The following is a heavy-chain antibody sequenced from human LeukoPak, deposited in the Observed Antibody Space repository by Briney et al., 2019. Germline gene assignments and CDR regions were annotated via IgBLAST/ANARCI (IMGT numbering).Heavy chain of an antibody. CDR2: IFTSGST. CDR3: ARAPVTVKDSFDI. CDR1: GCSISSYY. V-gene: IGHV4-4*07. Sequence: SETLSLTCTVSGCSISSYYWSWIRQPAGKGLEWIGRIFTSGSTNYNASLKSRVTMSVDTSKNQFSLKLRSVTAADTAVYYCARAPVTVKDSFDIWGQGTMVTVSS. J-gene: IGHJ3*02. D-gene: IGHD4-11*01.